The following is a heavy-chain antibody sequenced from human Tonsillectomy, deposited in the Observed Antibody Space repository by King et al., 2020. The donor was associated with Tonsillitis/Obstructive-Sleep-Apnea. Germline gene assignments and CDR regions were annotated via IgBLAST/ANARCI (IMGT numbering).Heavy chain of an antibody. CDR3: ARDMVLEAGGDAFDI. CDR2: IYYSGNT. J-gene: IGHJ3*02. D-gene: IGHD2-8*01. CDR1: GGSISSYY. V-gene: IGHV4-59*01. Sequence: VQLQESGPGLVKPSETLSLTCTVSGGSISSYYWSWIRQPPGKRLEWIGYIYYSGNTNYNPSLKSRVTISVDTSKNQFSLELSSVTAADTAVYYCARDMVLEAGGDAFDIWGQGTMVTVSS.